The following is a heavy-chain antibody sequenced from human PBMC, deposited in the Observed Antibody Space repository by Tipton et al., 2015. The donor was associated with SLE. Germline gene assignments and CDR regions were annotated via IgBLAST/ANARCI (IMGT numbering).Heavy chain of an antibody. CDR2: IYHSGST. V-gene: IGHV4-30-4*01. D-gene: IGHD2-2*01. CDR3: ASRKPALI. Sequence: TLSLTCTVSGGSISSGDFYWSWIRQPPGKGLEWIGYIYHSGSTNYNPSLKSRVTISVDTSKNQFSLKLSSVTAADTAVYYCASRKPALIWGQVTMVTVSS. CDR1: GGSISSGDFY. J-gene: IGHJ3*02.